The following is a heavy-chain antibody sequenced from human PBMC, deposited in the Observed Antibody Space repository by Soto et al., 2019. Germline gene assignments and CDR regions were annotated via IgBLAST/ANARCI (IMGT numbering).Heavy chain of an antibody. CDR1: GFAFSSYG. CDR3: ARTRDGYNDY. Sequence: QVQLVESGGGVVQPGRSLRLSCAASGFAFSSYGMHWVRQAPGKGLEWVAVMAYDGSNKYYADSVKGRFTISRDNSKNTLYLQMNSLRAEDTAVYYCARTRDGYNDYWGQGTLVTVSS. CDR2: MAYDGSNK. J-gene: IGHJ4*02. D-gene: IGHD5-12*01. V-gene: IGHV3-30*03.